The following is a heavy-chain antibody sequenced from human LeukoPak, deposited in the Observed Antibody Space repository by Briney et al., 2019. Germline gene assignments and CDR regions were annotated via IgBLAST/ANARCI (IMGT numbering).Heavy chain of an antibody. CDR2: IYHSGST. V-gene: IGHV4-30-2*01. J-gene: IGHJ6*02. Sequence: SETLSLTCAVSGGSISSGGYSWSWIRQPAGKGLEWIGYIYHSGSTYYNPSLKSRVTISVDRSKNQFSLKLSSVTAADTAVYYCARGHYYYGMDVWGQGTTVTVSS. CDR1: GGSISSGGYS. CDR3: ARGHYYYGMDV.